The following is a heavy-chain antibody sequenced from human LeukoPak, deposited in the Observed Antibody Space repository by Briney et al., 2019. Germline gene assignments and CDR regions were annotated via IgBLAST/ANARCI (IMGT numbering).Heavy chain of an antibody. D-gene: IGHD4-17*01. Sequence: PGGSLRLSCAASGFTFSSYSMNWVRQAPGKGLEWVSSISSSSSYIYYAGSVKGRFTISRDNAKNSLYLQMNSLRAEDTAVYYCARDRGHGDDGEVYWGQGTLVTVSS. CDR3: ARDRGHGDDGEVY. CDR2: ISSSSSYI. J-gene: IGHJ4*02. V-gene: IGHV3-21*01. CDR1: GFTFSSYS.